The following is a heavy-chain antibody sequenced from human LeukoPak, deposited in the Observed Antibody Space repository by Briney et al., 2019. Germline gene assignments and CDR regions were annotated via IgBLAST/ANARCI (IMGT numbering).Heavy chain of an antibody. D-gene: IGHD2-2*01. J-gene: IGHJ6*02. V-gene: IGHV4-4*02. Sequence: PSETLSLTCAVSGGSISSSNWWSWVRQPPGKGLEWIGEIYHSGSTNYNPSLKSRVTISVDKSKNQFSLKLSSVTAADTAVYYCARGSHCSSTSCYTPYYYYYGMDVWGQGTTVTVSS. CDR3: ARGSHCSSTSCYTPYYYYYGMDV. CDR2: IYHSGST. CDR1: GGSISSSNW.